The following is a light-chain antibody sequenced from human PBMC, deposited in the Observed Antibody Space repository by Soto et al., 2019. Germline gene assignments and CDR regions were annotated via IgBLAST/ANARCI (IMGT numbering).Light chain of an antibody. J-gene: IGLJ3*02. CDR1: SSNIGGNT. CDR2: SNN. Sequence: QSVLTQPPSASGTPGQRVTISCSGSSSNIGGNTVSWYQQLPGTAPKLLIYSNNQRPSGVPGRFSGSKSGTSASLAISGLRSEDEADYYCAAWDDSLNGPVFGGGTKLTVL. V-gene: IGLV1-44*01. CDR3: AAWDDSLNGPV.